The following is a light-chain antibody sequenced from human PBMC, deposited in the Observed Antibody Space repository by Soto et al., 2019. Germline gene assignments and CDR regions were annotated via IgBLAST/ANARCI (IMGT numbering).Light chain of an antibody. CDR1: QSVLYSSNNKNY. CDR3: QQYYGSPPRT. V-gene: IGKV4-1*01. Sequence: DIVMTQSPDSLAVSLGERATINCKSSQSVLYSSNNKNYLAWYQQKPGQPPKLLISWASTRESGVPDRFSGSGSGTDFTLTISSLQAEVVAVYYCQQYYGSPPRTFGQGTKVEI. CDR2: WAS. J-gene: IGKJ1*01.